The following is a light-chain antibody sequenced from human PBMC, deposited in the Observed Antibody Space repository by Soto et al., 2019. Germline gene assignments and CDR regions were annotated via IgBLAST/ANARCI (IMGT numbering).Light chain of an antibody. V-gene: IGKV1-9*01. CDR1: QGISSY. J-gene: IGKJ3*01. CDR2: AAS. Sequence: DIQLTQSPSFLSASVGDRLTITCRASQGISSYLAWYQQKPGKAPNLLIYAASTLQSGVPSRFSGSGSGTEFTLTISSLQPDDFATYYCQQLNNYPFTFGPGTKVDIK. CDR3: QQLNNYPFT.